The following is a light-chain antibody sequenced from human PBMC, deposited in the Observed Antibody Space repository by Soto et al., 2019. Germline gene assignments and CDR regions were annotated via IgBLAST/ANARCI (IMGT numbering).Light chain of an antibody. CDR2: GVS. J-gene: IGKJ5*01. Sequence: QMTQYRSSLSLELGEKVPITCRATQSISSSLNWYQQKSGKAPNLLIYGVSRLQGGVPSRFSGSGSGTDFTLSISSLQPEDFATYYCPQSYTAPSIT. CDR1: QSISSS. CDR3: PQSYTAPSIT. V-gene: IGKV1-39*01.